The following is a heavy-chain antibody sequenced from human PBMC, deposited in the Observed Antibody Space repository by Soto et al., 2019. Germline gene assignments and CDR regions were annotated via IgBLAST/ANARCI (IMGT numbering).Heavy chain of an antibody. CDR2: IYYSGST. V-gene: IGHV4-59*01. J-gene: IGHJ4*02. CDR3: ASQDYYDSSGGDY. D-gene: IGHD3-22*01. Sequence: SETLSLTCTVSGGSISSYYWSWIRQPPGKGLEWIGYIYYSGSTNYNPSLKSRVTISVDTSKNQFSLKLSSVTAADTAVYYCASQDYYDSSGGDYWGQGTLVTVSS. CDR1: GGSISSYY.